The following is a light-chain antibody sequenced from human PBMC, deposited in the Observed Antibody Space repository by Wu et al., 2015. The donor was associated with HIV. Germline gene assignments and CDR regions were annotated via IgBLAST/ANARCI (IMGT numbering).Light chain of an antibody. CDR2: AAS. CDR3: QQLNSYLT. J-gene: IGKJ4*01. V-gene: IGKV1-9*01. Sequence: DIQLTQSPSFLSASVGDRVTITCRASQGISSYLAWYQQKPGKAPKLLIYAASTLQSGVPSRFSGSGSGTEFTLTISSLQPEDFATYYCQQLNSYLTFGGGTKGGDQT. CDR1: QGISSY.